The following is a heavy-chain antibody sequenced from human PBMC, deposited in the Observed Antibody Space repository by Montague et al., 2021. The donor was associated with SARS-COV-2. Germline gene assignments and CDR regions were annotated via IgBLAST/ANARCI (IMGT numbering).Heavy chain of an antibody. CDR1: GFTFSNIW. Sequence: SLRLSCAASGFTFSNIWMSWVRQAPGKGLEWVANIKPDKSEKNYVDSVKGRFSISRDNAKNSLYLQMDNLRAEDTAIYYCAKNGGAHGLDVWGQGTSVSVSS. D-gene: IGHD4-23*01. CDR3: AKNGGAHGLDV. CDR2: IKPDKSEK. J-gene: IGHJ6*02. V-gene: IGHV3-7*01.